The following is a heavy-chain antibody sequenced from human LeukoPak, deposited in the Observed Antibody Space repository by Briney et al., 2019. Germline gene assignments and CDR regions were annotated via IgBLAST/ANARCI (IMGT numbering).Heavy chain of an antibody. J-gene: IGHJ4*02. D-gene: IGHD1-1*01. Sequence: GASVKVSCKASGYTFSDYYTHWVRQAPGQGLEWMGWINPNSGDTRYAQQFQGRVTMTRDTSIGTVYMELSTLRSDDTAVYYCARDLSTSSNWELDYWGQGTLVTVSS. CDR3: ARDLSTSSNWELDY. V-gene: IGHV1-2*02. CDR2: INPNSGDT. CDR1: GYTFSDYY.